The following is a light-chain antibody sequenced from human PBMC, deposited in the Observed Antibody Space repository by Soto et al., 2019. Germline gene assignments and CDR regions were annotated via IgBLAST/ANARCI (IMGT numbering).Light chain of an antibody. CDR2: AAS. CDR3: LQDYNYPWT. Sequence: AIQMTQSPSSLPASVGDRVTITCRASQGIRNDLGWYQQKPGKAPQLLIYAASSLQRGVPSRFSGSGSGTDFTLTISSLQPEDFATYYCLQDYNYPWTFGQGTKVDIK. J-gene: IGKJ1*01. V-gene: IGKV1-6*01. CDR1: QGIRND.